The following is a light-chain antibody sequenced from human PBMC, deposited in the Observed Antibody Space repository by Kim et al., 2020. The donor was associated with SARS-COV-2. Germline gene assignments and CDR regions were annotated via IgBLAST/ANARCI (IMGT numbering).Light chain of an antibody. CDR2: DAS. CDR3: QQYGDLPYT. Sequence: ASVGDTVTITCQARQDIRDYLNWYQQKPGKAPKLLIYDASNLETGVPSRFTGSGSGTNLILTISSLQPEDIATYYCQQYGDLPYTFGQGTKLEI. CDR1: QDIRDY. V-gene: IGKV1-33*01. J-gene: IGKJ2*01.